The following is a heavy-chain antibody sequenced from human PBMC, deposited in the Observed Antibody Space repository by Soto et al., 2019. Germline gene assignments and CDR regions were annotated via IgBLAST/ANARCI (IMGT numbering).Heavy chain of an antibody. V-gene: IGHV1-8*01. CDR3: ATRVSSLGYYNGMNV. CDR2: MNPNSGNT. CDR1: GYTFTSYD. Sequence: ASVKVSCKASGYTFTSYDINWVRQATGQGLEWMGWMNPNSGNTGYAQKIQGRDTKNKNTSISTKNKELSSLRTEYTAVYYFATRVSSLGYYNGMNVWGQGTTVTVSS. J-gene: IGHJ6*02. D-gene: IGHD3-16*02.